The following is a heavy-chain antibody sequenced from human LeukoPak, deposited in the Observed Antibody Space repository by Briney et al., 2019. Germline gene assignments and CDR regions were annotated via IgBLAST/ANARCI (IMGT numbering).Heavy chain of an antibody. D-gene: IGHD2-15*01. CDR3: ARHAGYCTGGKCYSFYYFDY. Sequence: GESLKISCKASGYTFTNYWIGWVRHTPGKGLEWMGIIHPGDSDTRYRTSFQGQVTITVDESTSTAYLHWTSLKPSDTAIYYCARHAGYCTGGKCYSFYYFDYWGQGTLVTVSS. CDR2: IHPGDSDT. CDR1: GYTFTNYW. V-gene: IGHV5-51*01. J-gene: IGHJ4*02.